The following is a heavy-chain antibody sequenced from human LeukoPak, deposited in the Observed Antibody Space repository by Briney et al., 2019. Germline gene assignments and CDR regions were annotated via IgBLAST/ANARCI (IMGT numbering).Heavy chain of an antibody. CDR2: IYTSGST. D-gene: IGHD2-2*01. CDR1: GGSINSYY. Sequence: PSETLSLTCTVSGGSINSYYWSWIRQPPGKGLEWIRRIYTSGSTNYNPSLKSRVTMSVDTSKNQFSLKLSSVTAADTAVYYCARAVVVPAISPYYYYMDVWGKGTTVTVSS. CDR3: ARAVVVPAISPYYYYMDV. V-gene: IGHV4-4*07. J-gene: IGHJ6*03.